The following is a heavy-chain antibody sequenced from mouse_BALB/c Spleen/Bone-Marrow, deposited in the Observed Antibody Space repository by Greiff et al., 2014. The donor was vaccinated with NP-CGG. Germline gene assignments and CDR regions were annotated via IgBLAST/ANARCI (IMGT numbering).Heavy chain of an antibody. D-gene: IGHD2-1*01. CDR1: GYSITSGYS. CDR2: IRYSGST. CDR3: ARRGDYYGNYADY. V-gene: IGHV3-1*02. Sequence: DVMLVESGPDLVKPSQSLSLTCTVTGYSITSGYSWHWIRQFPGNKLEWMGYIRYSGSTNYNPSLKSRISITRDTSKNHFFLQLNSVATEDTATYYCARRGDYYGNYADYWGQGTSVTVSS. J-gene: IGHJ4*01.